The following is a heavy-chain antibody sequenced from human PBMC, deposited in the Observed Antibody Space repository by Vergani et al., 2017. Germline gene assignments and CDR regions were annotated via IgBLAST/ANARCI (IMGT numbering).Heavy chain of an antibody. D-gene: IGHD7-27*01. CDR2: ISYDGSNK. CDR1: GFTFSSYG. V-gene: IGHV3-30*18. Sequence: QVQLVESGGGVVQPGRSLRLSCAASGFTFSSYGMHWVRQAPGKGLEWVAVISYDGSNKYYADSVKGRFTISRDNSKNTLYLQMNSLRAEDTAVYYCAKDRSLWGGAYWGQGTLVTVSS. CDR3: AKDRSLWGGAY. J-gene: IGHJ4*02.